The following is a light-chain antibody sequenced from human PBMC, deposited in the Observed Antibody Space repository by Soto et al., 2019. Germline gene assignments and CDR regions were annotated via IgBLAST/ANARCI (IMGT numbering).Light chain of an antibody. V-gene: IGKV3-20*01. J-gene: IGKJ1*01. CDR1: QSVSSNY. CDR3: QQYGSSPTT. Sequence: EIVLTQSPGTLSLSPGERATLSCRASQSVSSNYLAWYQQKPGQAPRLLIYGASSRATGIPARFSGSGSGTDFSLTISRLEPEDFAVYNCQQYGSSPTTFGQGTKVEIK. CDR2: GAS.